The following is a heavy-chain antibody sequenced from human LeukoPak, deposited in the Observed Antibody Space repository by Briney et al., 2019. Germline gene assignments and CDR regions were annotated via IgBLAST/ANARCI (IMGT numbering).Heavy chain of an antibody. CDR3: ARESYLRAFDI. D-gene: IGHD1-26*01. Sequence: SETLSLTCTVSGGSISSYYWSWIRQPPGKGLEWIGYIYYSGSTNYNPSLKSRVTISVDTSKNQFSLKLSSVTAADTAVYYCARESYLRAFDIWGQGTMVTVSS. J-gene: IGHJ3*02. V-gene: IGHV4-59*12. CDR2: IYYSGST. CDR1: GGSISSYY.